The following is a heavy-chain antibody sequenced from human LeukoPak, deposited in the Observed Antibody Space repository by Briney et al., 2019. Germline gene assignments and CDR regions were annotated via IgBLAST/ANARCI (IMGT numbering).Heavy chain of an antibody. CDR1: GYTLTELS. V-gene: IGHV1-2*02. CDR2: INPNSGGT. D-gene: IGHD3-22*01. J-gene: IGHJ3*02. Sequence: ASVKVSCKVSGYTLTELSMHWVRQAPGQGLEWMGWINPNSGGTNYAQKFQGRVTMTRDTSISTAYMELRSLRSDDTAVYYCARGKYYDSSGYDLDAFDIWGQGTMVTVSS. CDR3: ARGKYYDSSGYDLDAFDI.